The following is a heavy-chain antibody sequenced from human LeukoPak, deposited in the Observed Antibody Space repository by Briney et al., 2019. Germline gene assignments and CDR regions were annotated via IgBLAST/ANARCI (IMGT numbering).Heavy chain of an antibody. CDR3: ARYSSSWYVSSDRYYYFDY. Sequence: ASVKVSCKASGYTFTSYGISWVRQAPGQGLEWMGWISAYNGNTNYAQKLQGRVTMTTDTSTSTAYMELRSLRSDDTAVYYCARYSSSWYVSSDRYYYFDYWGQGTLVTVSS. V-gene: IGHV1-18*01. J-gene: IGHJ4*02. CDR2: ISAYNGNT. D-gene: IGHD6-13*01. CDR1: GYTFTSYG.